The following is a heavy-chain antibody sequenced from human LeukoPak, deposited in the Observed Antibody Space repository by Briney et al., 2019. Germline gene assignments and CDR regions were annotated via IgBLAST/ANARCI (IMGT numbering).Heavy chain of an antibody. D-gene: IGHD3-22*01. V-gene: IGHV1-2*02. CDR2: INPNSGGT. CDR1: GYTFTGYY. CDR3: AMDGFYYVSRGFFDY. Sequence: ASVKVSCKASGYTFTGYYMHWVRQAPGQGLEWMGWINPNSGGTNYAQKFQGRVTMTRDTSISTAYMELSRLRSDDTAVYYCAMDGFYYVSRGFFDYWAREPWSPSPQ. J-gene: IGHJ4*02.